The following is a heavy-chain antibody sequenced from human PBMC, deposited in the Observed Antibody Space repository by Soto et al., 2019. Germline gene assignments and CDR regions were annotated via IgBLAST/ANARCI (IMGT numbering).Heavy chain of an antibody. Sequence: QVQLVQSGAEVKKPGSSVKVSCKASGGTFSSYSINWVRQAPGQGLEWMGEIIPIFGTANYAQKVQGRVTITTDESTSTAYMELSSLSSRDTAVYYCARDGGRHSGGIDYWGQGTLVTVSS. CDR2: IIPIFGTA. CDR3: ARDGGRHSGGIDY. CDR1: GGTFSSYS. J-gene: IGHJ4*02. V-gene: IGHV1-69*01. D-gene: IGHD1-26*01.